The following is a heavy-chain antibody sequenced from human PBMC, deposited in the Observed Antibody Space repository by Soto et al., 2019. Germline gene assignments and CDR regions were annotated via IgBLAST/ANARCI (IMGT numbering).Heavy chain of an antibody. CDR1: GYTFTGYY. CDR2: INPNSGGT. D-gene: IGHD2-2*01. CDR3: ASGYCSRTRCYVFEY. Sequence: ASVKVSCKASGYTFTGYYMHWVRQAPGQGLEWMGWINPNSGGTNYAQKFQGRVTMTRDTSISTAYMELSRLRSDDTAVYYCASGYCSRTRCYVFEYWGQGTLVNVSS. J-gene: IGHJ4*02. V-gene: IGHV1-2*02.